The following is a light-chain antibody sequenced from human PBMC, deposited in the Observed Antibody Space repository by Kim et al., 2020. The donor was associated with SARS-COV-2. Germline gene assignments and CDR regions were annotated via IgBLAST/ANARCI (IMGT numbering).Light chain of an antibody. J-gene: IGKJ4*01. CDR2: GAS. V-gene: IGKV3-20*01. CDR1: QSVRDNY. CDR3: QQYGTSPLLT. Sequence: PGERATLSCRASQSVRDNYLAWYQQRPGQAPRILLYGASTRATDIPDRFTGTGSGTDFILTITRLEPEDFAVYYCQQYGTSPLLTFGGGTKVDIK.